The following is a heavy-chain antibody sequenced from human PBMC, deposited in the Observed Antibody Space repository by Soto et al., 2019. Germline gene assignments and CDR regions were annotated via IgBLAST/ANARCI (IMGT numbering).Heavy chain of an antibody. D-gene: IGHD6-19*01. CDR2: AYHNGLT. J-gene: IGHJ4*02. V-gene: IGHV4-4*02. CDR3: ARDAAVPGESDRFDY. Sequence: QVQMQESSPGLVKPSGTLSLTCAVSGDSVTSNVWWSWVRQPPGKGIEWIGEAYHNGLTDYNPSLKSRVTMSVDTSKNEFSLKLTSLTAADTAIYYCARDAAVPGESDRFDYWGQGTLVTVSS. CDR1: GDSVTSNVW.